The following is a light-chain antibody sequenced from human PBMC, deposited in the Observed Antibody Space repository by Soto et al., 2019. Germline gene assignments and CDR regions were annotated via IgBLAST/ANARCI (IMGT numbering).Light chain of an antibody. CDR1: QSXGSTS. Sequence: EFVLTQSPGTLXLXXXXXXXXXCRASQSXGSTSLAWYQQKPGQSPRLLIYGASSRATGIPDRFSGSGSGTDFTLTISRLEPEDFAVYYCQQYGSSPSGRFGQGTKVEI. CDR2: GAS. J-gene: IGKJ1*01. V-gene: IGKV3-20*01. CDR3: QQYGSSPSGR.